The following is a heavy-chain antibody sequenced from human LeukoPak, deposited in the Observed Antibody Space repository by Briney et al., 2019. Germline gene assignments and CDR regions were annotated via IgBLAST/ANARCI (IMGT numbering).Heavy chain of an antibody. J-gene: IGHJ6*02. CDR3: ARDTVTTFRFRDYHYYGMDV. CDR2: IYSGGST. D-gene: IGHD4-17*01. CDR1: EFTVNSNY. V-gene: IGHV3-53*01. Sequence: PGGSLRLSCAASEFTVNSNYMNWVRQAPGKGLEWVSVIYSGGSTYYADSVKGRFTISRDNSKNTLYLQMNSLRAEDTAVYYCARDTVTTFRFRDYHYYGMDVWGQGTTVTVSS.